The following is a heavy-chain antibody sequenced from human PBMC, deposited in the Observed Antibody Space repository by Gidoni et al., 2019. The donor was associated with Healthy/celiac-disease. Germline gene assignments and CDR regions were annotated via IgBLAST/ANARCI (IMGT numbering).Heavy chain of an antibody. CDR2: IYYSGST. Sequence: QLQLQESGPGLVKPSETLSLTCPVSGGSISSSSYYWGWIRQPPGKGLEWIGSIYYSGSTYYNPSRKSRVTISVDTSKNQFSLKLSSVTAADTAVYYCARWELLSYYYYYGMDVWGQGTTVTVSS. V-gene: IGHV4-39*07. CDR3: ARWELLSYYYYYGMDV. D-gene: IGHD1-26*01. J-gene: IGHJ6*02. CDR1: GGSISSSSYY.